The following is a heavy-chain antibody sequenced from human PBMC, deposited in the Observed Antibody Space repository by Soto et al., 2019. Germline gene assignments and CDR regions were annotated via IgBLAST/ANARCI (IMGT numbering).Heavy chain of an antibody. Sequence: QVQLVQSGPEVKKTGASVKVSCRASGYFFTSYAIHWVRQAPGPRLEWLGWINAANGHTKYSQNFQGRVIITRDTSANTVYMEVISLKSGDTAVYYCARGSIAVAGRNQLDYWGQGTRVTVFS. J-gene: IGHJ4*02. CDR2: INAANGHT. V-gene: IGHV1-3*01. D-gene: IGHD6-19*01. CDR1: GYFFTSYA. CDR3: ARGSIAVAGRNQLDY.